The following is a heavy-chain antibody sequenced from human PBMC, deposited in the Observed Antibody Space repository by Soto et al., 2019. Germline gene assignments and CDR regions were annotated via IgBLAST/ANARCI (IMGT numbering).Heavy chain of an antibody. Sequence: ASVKVSCKASGYDFRYYGIHWVRQAPGQRLEWMGWINADNGNAKYSQSFQGRVTITRDTSASTAYMELSSLKSEDTTVYLCARGGYSSGYIGYLDYWGQGALVTVSS. D-gene: IGHD5-18*01. CDR1: GYDFRYYG. J-gene: IGHJ4*02. V-gene: IGHV1-3*01. CDR3: ARGGYSSGYIGYLDY. CDR2: INADNGNA.